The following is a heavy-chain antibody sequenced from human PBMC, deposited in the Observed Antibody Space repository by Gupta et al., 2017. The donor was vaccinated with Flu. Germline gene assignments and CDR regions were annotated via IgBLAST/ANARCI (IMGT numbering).Heavy chain of an antibody. CDR3: ARGPLITYFDY. D-gene: IGHD1-20*01. CDR2: INHSGST. CDR1: GGSFSGYY. V-gene: IGHV4-34*01. J-gene: IGHJ4*02. Sequence: QVQLQQWGAGLFKPSETLSLTCAVYGGSFSGYYWSWIRQPPGKGLEWIGEINHSGSTNYNPSLKSRVTISVDTSKNQFSLKLSSVTAADTAVYYCARGPLITYFDYWGQGTLVTVSS.